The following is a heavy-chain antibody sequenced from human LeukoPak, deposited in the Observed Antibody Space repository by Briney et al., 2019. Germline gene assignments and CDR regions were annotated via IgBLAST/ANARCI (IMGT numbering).Heavy chain of an antibody. Sequence: PGGSLRLSCAAPGFTVSANYMSWVRQAPGKGLEWVSLIYTGGNTYYADSVKGRFTLSRDKSKNTVYLQMNSLRAEDTAVYYCASSRVSSGWGAKYYGMDVWGQGTTVTVSS. CDR3: ASSRVSSGWGAKYYGMDV. V-gene: IGHV3-66*01. CDR2: IYTGGNT. D-gene: IGHD6-19*01. CDR1: GFTVSANY. J-gene: IGHJ6*02.